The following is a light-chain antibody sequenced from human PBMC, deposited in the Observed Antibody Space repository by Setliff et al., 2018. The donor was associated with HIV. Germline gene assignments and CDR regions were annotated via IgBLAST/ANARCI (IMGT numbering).Light chain of an antibody. CDR3: SSYTSSSP. Sequence: QSVLTQPASVSGSPGQSITISCTGTSSDVGGYNYVSWYQHYPGKAPKFMIYDVTTRPSGVSNRFSGSMSGNTASLTISGLQAEDEADYYCSSYTSSSPFGGGTKVTVL. CDR2: DVT. J-gene: IGLJ3*02. CDR1: SSDVGGYNY. V-gene: IGLV2-14*03.